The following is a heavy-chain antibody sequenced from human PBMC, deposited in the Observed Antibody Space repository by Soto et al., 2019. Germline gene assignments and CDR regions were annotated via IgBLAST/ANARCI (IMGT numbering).Heavy chain of an antibody. CDR3: AIAYYQVLSPLDY. CDR2: IIPSVGIT. Sequence: QVQLVQSGAEVKKPGSSVKVSCRASGGTFSSYTITWMRQAPGQGLEWMGRIIPSVGITNYAQRFQGRVTMTAEQSTSTAYMELSSLRSDDTAIYYCAIAYYQVLSPLDYWGQGTLVTVSS. J-gene: IGHJ4*02. CDR1: GGTFSSYT. D-gene: IGHD2-2*01. V-gene: IGHV1-69*02.